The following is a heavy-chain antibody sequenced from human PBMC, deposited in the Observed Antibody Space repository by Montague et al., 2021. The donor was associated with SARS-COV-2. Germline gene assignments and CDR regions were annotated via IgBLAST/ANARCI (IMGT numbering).Heavy chain of an antibody. CDR3: TREGYQVLWSDYYYYGMDV. Sequence: SETLSLTCAVYGGSFSGYYWSWIRQPPGEGLEWIGEINHSGSTNYNPSLKSQVTISVDTSKNQFSLKLSSVTAADTAVYYCTREGYQVLWSDYYYYGMDVWGQGTTVTVSS. CDR2: INHSGST. D-gene: IGHD2-2*01. CDR1: GGSFSGYY. J-gene: IGHJ6*02. V-gene: IGHV4-34*01.